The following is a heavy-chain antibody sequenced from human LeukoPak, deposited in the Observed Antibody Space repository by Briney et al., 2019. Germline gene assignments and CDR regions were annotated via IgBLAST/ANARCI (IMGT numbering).Heavy chain of an antibody. D-gene: IGHD6-19*01. CDR1: GFTVSSHY. J-gene: IGHJ4*02. CDR3: ARSGVAGAYDW. CDR2: FYGGGNT. V-gene: IGHV3-66*02. Sequence: GGSLRLSCAASGFTVSSHYMIWVRQAPEKGLEWVSIFYGGGNTDYADSVMGGFTISRDNSKSTLYLQMNSLNTEGTAVYYCARSGVAGAYDWWGQGTLVTVSS.